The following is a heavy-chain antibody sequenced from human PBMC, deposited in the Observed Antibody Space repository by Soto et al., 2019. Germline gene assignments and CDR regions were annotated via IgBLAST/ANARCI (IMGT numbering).Heavy chain of an antibody. J-gene: IGHJ4*02. CDR3: ARGGDSSNWYFIY. V-gene: IGHV1-18*01. D-gene: IGHD6-13*01. CDR1: GYIFGRYG. Sequence: QVQLVQSGAEVKKPGASVKVSCKASGYIFGRYGISWVRQAPGQGLEWMGWISGYNGQANYPQKFQGRVXXTXDXXTSTAYMELRSLRSDDTAVYYCARGGDSSNWYFIYWGQGTLVTVSP. CDR2: ISGYNGQA.